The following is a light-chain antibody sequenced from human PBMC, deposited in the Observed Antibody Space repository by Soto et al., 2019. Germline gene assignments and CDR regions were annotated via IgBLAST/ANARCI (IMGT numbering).Light chain of an antibody. CDR2: GNS. V-gene: IGLV1-40*01. CDR3: QSYDNSMSGYV. J-gene: IGLJ1*01. Sequence: QSVLTQPPSVSGAPGQRVTSSCTGSSSNLGSDYDVHWYQQVPGRAPKLLIYGNSHRPSGVPDRFSGSRSGTSASLAITGLQADDEADYYCQSYDNSMSGYVFGTGTKVTVL. CDR1: SSNLGSDYD.